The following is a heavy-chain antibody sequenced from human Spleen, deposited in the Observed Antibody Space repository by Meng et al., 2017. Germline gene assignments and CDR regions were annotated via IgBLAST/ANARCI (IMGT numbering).Heavy chain of an antibody. J-gene: IGHJ3*02. CDR3: AKAVDTAMVYDAFDI. CDR2: ISWNSGSI. V-gene: IGHV3-9*01. D-gene: IGHD5-18*01. Sequence: GGSLRLSCAASGFTFDDYVMHWVRQAPGKGLEWVSGISWNSGSIGYADSVKGRFTISRDNAKNSLYLQMNSLRAEDTALYYCAKAVDTAMVYDAFDIWGQGTMVTVSS. CDR1: GFTFDDYV.